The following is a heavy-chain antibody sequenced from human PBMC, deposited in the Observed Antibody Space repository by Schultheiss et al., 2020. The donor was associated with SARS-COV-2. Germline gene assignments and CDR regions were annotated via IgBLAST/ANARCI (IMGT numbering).Heavy chain of an antibody. V-gene: IGHV4-59*01. D-gene: IGHD1-26*01. CDR3: ARQDTTDAFDI. CDR2: ISYSEYT. CDR1: GGSISSYY. Sequence: SQTLSLTCTVSGGSISSYYWNWIRQPPGKRPEWIAYISYSEYTNYHPSLKSRVTISLDTSKNQFSLKLSSVTAADTAVYYCARQDTTDAFDIWGQGTMVTVSS. J-gene: IGHJ3*02.